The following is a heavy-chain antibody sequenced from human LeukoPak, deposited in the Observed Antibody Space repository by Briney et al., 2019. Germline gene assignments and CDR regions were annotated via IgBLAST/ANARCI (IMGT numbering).Heavy chain of an antibody. Sequence: GESLRLSCAASGFTFNSYAFNWVRQAPGKGLEWVSYISSSSNVIYYTDSVKGRFTISRDNSKNTLYLQMNSLRAEDTAVYYCARDLGYSGYDYYGELDYWGQGTLVTVSS. J-gene: IGHJ4*02. CDR3: ARDLGYSGYDYYGELDY. V-gene: IGHV3-48*01. CDR1: GFTFNSYA. D-gene: IGHD5-12*01. CDR2: ISSSSNVI.